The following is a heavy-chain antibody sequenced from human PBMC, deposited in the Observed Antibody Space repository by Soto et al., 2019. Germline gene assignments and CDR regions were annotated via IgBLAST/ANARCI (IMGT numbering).Heavy chain of an antibody. J-gene: IGHJ6*02. CDR3: AKAGSPGLYYYYGMDV. V-gene: IGHV3-30*18. CDR1: GFTLSSYG. Sequence: GGSLRLSCAASGFTLSSYGMHWVRQAPGKGLEWVAVISYDGSNKYYADSVKGRFTISRDNSKNTLYLQMNSLRAEDTAVYYCAKAGSPGLYYYYGMDVWGQGTTVTVSS. D-gene: IGHD6-13*01. CDR2: ISYDGSNK.